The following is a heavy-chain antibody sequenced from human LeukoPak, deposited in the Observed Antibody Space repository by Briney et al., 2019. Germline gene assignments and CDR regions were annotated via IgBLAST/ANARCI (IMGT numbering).Heavy chain of an antibody. CDR1: GGSSSGYY. D-gene: IGHD1-26*01. J-gene: IGHJ4*02. CDR3: ARWEGGGYYDFDY. CDR2: INHSGST. Sequence: SETLSLTCAVSGGSSSGYYWSWIRQPPGKGLEWIGEINHSGSTNYNPSLKSRVTISVDTSKNQFSLKLSSVTAADTAVYYCARWEGGGYYDFDYWGQGTLVTVSS. V-gene: IGHV4-34*01.